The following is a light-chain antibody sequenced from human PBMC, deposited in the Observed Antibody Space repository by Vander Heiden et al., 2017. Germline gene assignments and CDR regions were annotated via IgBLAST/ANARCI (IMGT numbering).Light chain of an antibody. Sequence: DIQMTQSPFSLSASVGDRVTITCQASQDISNYLNWYQQKPGKAPKLLIYDASNLETGVPSRFSGSGSGTDSTFTISSLQPEDIATYYCQQYDNLPPLTFGGGTKVEIK. J-gene: IGKJ4*01. CDR1: QDISNY. CDR2: DAS. V-gene: IGKV1-33*01. CDR3: QQYDNLPPLT.